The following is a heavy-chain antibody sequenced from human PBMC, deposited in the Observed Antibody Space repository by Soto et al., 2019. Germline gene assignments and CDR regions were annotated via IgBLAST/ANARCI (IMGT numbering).Heavy chain of an antibody. Sequence: XSVKVSSTASGSAFSKSNMHWVRRAPGQRPEWMGWINTDNGSTRYSQKFQGRVTIVRDISATTAYMELGSLRSDDTAVYYCARAANCSSSTGCYSQWFAPWGQGTLVTVS. J-gene: IGHJ5*02. D-gene: IGHD2-2*02. CDR3: ARAANCSSSTGCYSQWFAP. CDR2: INTDNGST. V-gene: IGHV1-3*04. CDR1: GSAFSKSN.